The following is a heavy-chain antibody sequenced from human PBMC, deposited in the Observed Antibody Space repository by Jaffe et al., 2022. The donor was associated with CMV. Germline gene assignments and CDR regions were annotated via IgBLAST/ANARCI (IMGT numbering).Heavy chain of an antibody. J-gene: IGHJ4*02. CDR3: ARGGYYYGSGSYYSFDY. D-gene: IGHD3-10*01. CDR2: INHSGST. CDR1: GGSFSGYY. V-gene: IGHV4-34*01. Sequence: QVQLQQWGAGLLKPSETLSLTCAVYGGSFSGYYWSWIRQPPGKGLEWIGEINHSGSTNYNPSLKSRVTISVDTSKNQFSLKLSSVTAADTAVYYCARGGYYYGSGSYYSFDYWGQGTLVTVSS.